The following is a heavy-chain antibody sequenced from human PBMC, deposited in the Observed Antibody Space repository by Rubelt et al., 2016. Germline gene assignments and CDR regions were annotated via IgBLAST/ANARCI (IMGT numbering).Heavy chain of an antibody. CDR3: ARGGTPILLFDY. CDR2: IYYSGST. CDR1: GGSISSSSYY. J-gene: IGHJ4*02. V-gene: IGHV4-39*07. D-gene: IGHD2-21*02. Sequence: QLQLQESGPGLVKPSETLSLTCTVSGGSISSSSYYWGWIRQPPGKGLEWIGSIYYSGSTYYNPSLKSRVTISVDTSKNQLSLKLSSGTAADTAVYYWARGGTPILLFDYWGQGTLVTVSS.